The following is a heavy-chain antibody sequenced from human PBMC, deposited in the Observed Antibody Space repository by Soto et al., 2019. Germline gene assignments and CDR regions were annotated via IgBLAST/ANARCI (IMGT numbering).Heavy chain of an antibody. D-gene: IGHD3-22*01. Sequence: QVQLVESGGGVVQPGRSLRLSCAASGFTFSSYGMHWVRQAPRKGLEWVAVIWYDGGNKYYADSVKGRFTISRDNSNNTLYVQIDSLIGEDTAVDCFARGRVVHYESNRHCYFDLWGRGTLVTVSS. CDR2: IWYDGGNK. J-gene: IGHJ2*01. V-gene: IGHV3-33*01. CDR3: ARGRVVHYESNRHCYFDL. CDR1: GFTFSSYG.